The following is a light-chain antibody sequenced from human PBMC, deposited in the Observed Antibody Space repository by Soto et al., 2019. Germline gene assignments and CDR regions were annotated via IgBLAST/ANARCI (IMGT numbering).Light chain of an antibody. CDR1: SSDVGGYNY. CDR2: DVT. J-gene: IGLJ2*01. Sequence: QSALTQPASVSGSPGQSITISCTGTSSDVGGYNYVSWYQQHPGKAPKLMIYDVTNRPSRVSNRFSGSKSGNTASLTISGLQAEDEADYYCSSYTSSHTLAFGGGTKVTVL. CDR3: SSYTSSHTLA. V-gene: IGLV2-14*01.